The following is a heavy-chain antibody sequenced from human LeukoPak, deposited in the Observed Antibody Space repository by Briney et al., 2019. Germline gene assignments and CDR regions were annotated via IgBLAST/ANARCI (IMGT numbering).Heavy chain of an antibody. CDR3: ARHDEECPGEYCFLLSFDY. Sequence: PSETLSLTCTVSGGSINNFYWSWIRQSPGKGLEWIGYVHSSGRTDYTPSLRSRVSMSADTSKSQLSLSLTSVTAADTAVYFCARHDEECPGEYCFLLSFDYWGPGSLVTVSS. J-gene: IGHJ4*01. CDR2: VHSSGRT. CDR1: GGSINNFY. V-gene: IGHV4-59*08. D-gene: IGHD2-8*02.